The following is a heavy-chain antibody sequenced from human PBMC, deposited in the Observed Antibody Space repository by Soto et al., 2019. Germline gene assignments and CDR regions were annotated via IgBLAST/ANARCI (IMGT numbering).Heavy chain of an antibody. V-gene: IGHV3-33*01. Sequence: QVQLVESGGGVVQPGRSLRVSCAASGFSFSDYGMHWVRQAPGKGLEWVAVIWYDGSNEYYADSVKGRFTVSRNIYKNILYLQMKRLRVEDTAVCYCARDLWSVALDVWGQGTTVTVSS. CDR3: ARDLWSVALDV. CDR2: IWYDGSNE. D-gene: IGHD3-10*01. CDR1: GFSFSDYG. J-gene: IGHJ6*02.